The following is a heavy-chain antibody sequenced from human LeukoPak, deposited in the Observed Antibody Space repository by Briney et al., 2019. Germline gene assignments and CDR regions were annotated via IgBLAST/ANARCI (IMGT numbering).Heavy chain of an antibody. CDR3: AKDGDGSGYDPNWFDP. Sequence: GRSLRLSCAASGLTFSSYGMHWVRQAPGKGLEWVAVISYDGSNKYYADSVKGRFTISRDNSKNTLYLQMNSLRAEDTAVYYCAKDGDGSGYDPNWFDPWGQGTLVTVSS. CDR2: ISYDGSNK. CDR1: GLTFSSYG. D-gene: IGHD5-12*01. V-gene: IGHV3-30*18. J-gene: IGHJ5*02.